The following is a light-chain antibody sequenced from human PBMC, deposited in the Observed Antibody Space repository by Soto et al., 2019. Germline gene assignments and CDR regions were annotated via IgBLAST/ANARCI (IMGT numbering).Light chain of an antibody. CDR2: SNS. Sequence: QSVLTQPPSASGTPGQRVTISCSGSSSNISSNIVNWCHQLPGTAPKLLMYSNSQRPSGGPDRFSGSTSGTSASLAISGLHCENENDNYCSLWGDGLKGPEVFGGGTKLTVL. J-gene: IGLJ3*02. CDR3: SLWGDGLKGPEV. CDR1: SSNISSNI. V-gene: IGLV1-44*01.